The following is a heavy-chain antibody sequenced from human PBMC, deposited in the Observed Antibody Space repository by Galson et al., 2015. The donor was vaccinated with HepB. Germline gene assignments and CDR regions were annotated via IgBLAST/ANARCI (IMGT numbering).Heavy chain of an antibody. CDR3: ASAGGYYDILTGYYMGGF. D-gene: IGHD3-9*01. V-gene: IGHV3-48*04. Sequence: LRLSCAASGFTFSSYSMNWVRQAPGKGLEWVSYISSSSSTIYYADSVKGRFTISRDNAKNSLYLQMNSLRAEDTAVYYCASAGGYYDILTGYYMGGFWGQGTLVTVSS. CDR2: ISSSSSTI. J-gene: IGHJ4*02. CDR1: GFTFSSYS.